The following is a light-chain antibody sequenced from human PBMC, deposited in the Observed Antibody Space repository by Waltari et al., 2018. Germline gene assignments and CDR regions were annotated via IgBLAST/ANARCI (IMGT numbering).Light chain of an antibody. Sequence: EIVLTQSPATLSLSPGERATLSCRASQSVGSYFAWYQQKPGQAPRLLIYDASSRATGSRARFSGSGSGTDFTLTNSSLEPEDFAVYYWQQRSNWPRTFGQGTKVEI. J-gene: IGKJ1*01. CDR3: QQRSNWPRT. CDR1: QSVGSY. V-gene: IGKV3-11*01. CDR2: DAS.